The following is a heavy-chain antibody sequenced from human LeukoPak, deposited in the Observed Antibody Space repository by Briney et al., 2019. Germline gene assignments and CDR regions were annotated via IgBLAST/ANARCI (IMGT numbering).Heavy chain of an antibody. J-gene: IGHJ4*02. CDR3: ARERDYYDSSGQTEPFGY. Sequence: ASVKVSCKASGYTFTGYYMHWVRQAPGQGLEWMGWINPNSGGTNYAQKFQGRVTMTRDTSISTAYMELSRLRSDDTAVYYCARERDYYDSSGQTEPFGYWGQGTLVTVSS. CDR2: INPNSGGT. D-gene: IGHD3-22*01. CDR1: GYTFTGYY. V-gene: IGHV1-2*02.